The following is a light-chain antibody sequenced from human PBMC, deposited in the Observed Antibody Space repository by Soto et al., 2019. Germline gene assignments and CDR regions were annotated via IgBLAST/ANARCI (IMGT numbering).Light chain of an antibody. V-gene: IGKV3-20*01. J-gene: IGKJ1*01. CDR3: QQYGSSPWT. CDR2: GAS. CDR1: QTISNSY. Sequence: EIVLTQSPGTLSSSPGERATLSCRASQTISNSYLAWYHQKPGQAPRLLIYGASSRATGIPDRFSGSGSGTDFTLTISRLEPEDFAVYYCQQYGSSPWTFGQGTKVDIK.